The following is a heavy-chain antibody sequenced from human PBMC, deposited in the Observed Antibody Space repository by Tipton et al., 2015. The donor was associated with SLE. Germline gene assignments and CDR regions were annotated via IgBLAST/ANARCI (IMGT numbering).Heavy chain of an antibody. CDR2: IYYSGST. CDR1: GGSFSSYY. D-gene: IGHD3-9*01. Sequence: TLSLTCAVYGGSFSSYYWSWIRQPPGKGLEWIGYIYYSGSTNYNPSLKSRVTISVDTSKNQFSLKLSSVTAADTAVYYCAREEGAYYDILTGYFDDAFDIWGQGTMVTVSS. J-gene: IGHJ3*02. V-gene: IGHV4-59*12. CDR3: AREEGAYYDILTGYFDDAFDI.